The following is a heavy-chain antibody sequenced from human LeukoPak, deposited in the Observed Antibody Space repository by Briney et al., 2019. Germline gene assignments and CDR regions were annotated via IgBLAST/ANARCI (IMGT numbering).Heavy chain of an antibody. V-gene: IGHV3-23*01. CDR1: GFTFSSYA. D-gene: IGHD6-6*01. CDR2: ISGSGGST. CDR3: ARAASLYSSSFPSNQGYYMDV. J-gene: IGHJ6*03. Sequence: GGSLRLSCAASGFTFSSYAMSWVRQAPGKGLEWVSAISGSGGSTYYADSVKGRFTISRDNSKNTLYLQMNSLRAEDTAVYYCARAASLYSSSFPSNQGYYMDVWGKGTTVTVSS.